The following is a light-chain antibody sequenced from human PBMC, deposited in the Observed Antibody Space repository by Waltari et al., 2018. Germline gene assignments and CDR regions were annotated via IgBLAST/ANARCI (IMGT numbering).Light chain of an antibody. CDR3: QQYNSYPYT. V-gene: IGKV1-5*03. Sequence: DIQMTQSPSTLSASVGDRVTITCRASQSSSSWLAWYQQQPGKAPKHLIYKASSLESGVPARFSGSGSGTEFTLTISSLQPDDFATYYCQQYNSYPYTFGQGTKLEIK. CDR2: KAS. CDR1: QSSSSW. J-gene: IGKJ2*01.